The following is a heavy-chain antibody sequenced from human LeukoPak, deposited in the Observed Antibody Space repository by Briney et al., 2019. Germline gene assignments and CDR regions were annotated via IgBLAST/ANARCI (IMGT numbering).Heavy chain of an antibody. D-gene: IGHD3-10*01. CDR2: MNPNSGNT. Sequence: ASVKVSCKASGYTFTSYDINWVRQATGQGLEWMGWMNPNSGNTGYAQKFQGRVTMTRNTPISTAYIELSSLRSEDTAVYYCARNGLLWFGELFPHNWFDPWGQGTLVTVSS. V-gene: IGHV1-8*01. CDR1: GYTFTSYD. J-gene: IGHJ5*02. CDR3: ARNGLLWFGELFPHNWFDP.